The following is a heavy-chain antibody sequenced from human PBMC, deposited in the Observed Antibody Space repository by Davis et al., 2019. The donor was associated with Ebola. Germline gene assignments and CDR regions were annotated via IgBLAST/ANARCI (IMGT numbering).Heavy chain of an antibody. CDR3: ARQAWSAAAPSYYGMDV. Sequence: GESLKISCKGSGYSFTRHWIGWVRQMPGKGLEWVGIIYPSDSDSRYSPSFQGQVTISADTSTTTAYLQWSSLKASDTAMYFCARQAWSAAAPSYYGMDVWGQGTTVTVSS. J-gene: IGHJ6*02. CDR2: IYPSDSDS. D-gene: IGHD6-13*01. CDR1: GYSFTRHW. V-gene: IGHV5-51*01.